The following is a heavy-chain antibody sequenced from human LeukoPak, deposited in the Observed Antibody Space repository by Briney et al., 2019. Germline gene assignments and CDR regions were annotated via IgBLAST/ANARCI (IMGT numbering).Heavy chain of an antibody. D-gene: IGHD1-26*01. V-gene: IGHV3-23*01. CDR2: IGGSGGST. CDR3: AKRGAEVGTTIAPGDY. J-gene: IGHJ4*02. Sequence: GGSLQLSCAASGFTFSSYAMSWVRQAPGKGLEWVSAIGGSGGSTYYADSVKGRFTISRDSSKNTLYLQMNSLRAEDTAVYYCAKRGAEVGTTIAPGDYWGQGSLVTVSS. CDR1: GFTFSSYA.